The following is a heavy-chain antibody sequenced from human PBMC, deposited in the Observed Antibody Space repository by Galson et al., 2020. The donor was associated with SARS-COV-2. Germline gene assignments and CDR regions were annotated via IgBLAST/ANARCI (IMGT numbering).Heavy chain of an antibody. CDR1: GYTFTDYD. V-gene: IGHV1-2*06. CDR2: INPNSADT. Sequence: ASVKVSCKASGYTFTDYDVHWVRQAPGQGLEWMGRINPNSADTNYAQKFQGRVTMTRDTSISTVYMELSGLNSDDTAVYYCARDCREMYPDYIWENYRYVGVFDYWGQGTLVTVSS. J-gene: IGHJ4*02. CDR3: ARDCREMYPDYIWENYRYVGVFDY. D-gene: IGHD3-16*02.